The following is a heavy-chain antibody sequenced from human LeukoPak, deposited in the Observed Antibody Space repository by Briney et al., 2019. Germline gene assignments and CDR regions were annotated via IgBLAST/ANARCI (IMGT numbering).Heavy chain of an antibody. CDR3: ARVYDYWFDP. CDR1: GFTFSSYW. V-gene: IGHV3-7*01. Sequence: GGSLRLSCVASGFTFSSYWVSWVRQAPGKGLEWVANIKQDGSEKYYVDSVKGRFTISRDNAKNSLYLQMNSLRAEDTAVYYCARVYDYWFDPWGQGTLVTVSS. D-gene: IGHD5/OR15-5a*01. J-gene: IGHJ5*02. CDR2: IKQDGSEK.